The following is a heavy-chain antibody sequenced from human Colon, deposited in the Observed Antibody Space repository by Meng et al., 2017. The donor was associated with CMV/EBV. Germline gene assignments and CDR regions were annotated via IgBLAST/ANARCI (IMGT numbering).Heavy chain of an antibody. J-gene: IGHJ6*02. CDR2: ISGSGLST. D-gene: IGHD5-24*01. V-gene: IGHV3-23*01. CDR1: GFTFNDFD. Sequence: GESLKISCSASGFTFNDFDMTWIRQAPGKGLEWVSSISGSGLSTYYTDAVRGRFTISRDGSRNTLYLQINSLRADDSAVYYCAHRGRDGYNINYYGLDVWGQGTTVTVSS. CDR3: AHRGRDGYNINYYGLDV.